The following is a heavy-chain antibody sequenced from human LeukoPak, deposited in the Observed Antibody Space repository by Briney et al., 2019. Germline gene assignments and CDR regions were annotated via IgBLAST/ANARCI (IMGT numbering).Heavy chain of an antibody. D-gene: IGHD3-22*01. CDR2: ISSSSSTI. V-gene: IGHV3-48*04. CDR3: ASSHDSSGND. J-gene: IGHJ4*02. CDR1: GFTFSSYS. Sequence: GALRLSCAASGFTFSSYSMNWVRQAPGKGLEWVSYISSSSSTIYYADSVKGRFTISRDNAKDSLYLEMNSLRADDTAVYFCASSHDSSGNDWGQGAMVTVSS.